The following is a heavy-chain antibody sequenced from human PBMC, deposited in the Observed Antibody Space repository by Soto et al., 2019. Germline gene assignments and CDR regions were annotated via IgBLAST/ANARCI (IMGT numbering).Heavy chain of an antibody. CDR2: ITPFNGNT. D-gene: IGHD3-16*02. J-gene: IGHJ6*02. CDR3: ATLIADGMDV. CDR1: GYTFTYRY. Sequence: SVKVSCKASGYTFTYRYLHWVRQAPGQALEWMGWITPFNGNTNYAQKFQDRVTITRDTSMSTAYMELSSLRSEDTAMYYCATLIADGMDVWGQGTTVTVSS. V-gene: IGHV1-45*02.